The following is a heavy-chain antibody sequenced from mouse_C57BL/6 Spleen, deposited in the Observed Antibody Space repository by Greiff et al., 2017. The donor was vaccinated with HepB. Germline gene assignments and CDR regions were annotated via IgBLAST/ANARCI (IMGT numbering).Heavy chain of an antibody. V-gene: IGHV1-64*01. Sequence: QVQLQQSGAELVKPGASVKLSCKASGYTFTSYWMHWVKQRPGQGLEWIGMIHPNSGSTNYNEKFKSKATLTVDKSSSTAYMQLSSLTSEDSAVYYCARSTTVAYYYAMDYWGQRTSVTVSS. CDR2: IHPNSGST. CDR1: GYTFTSYW. J-gene: IGHJ4*01. CDR3: ARSTTVAYYYAMDY. D-gene: IGHD1-1*01.